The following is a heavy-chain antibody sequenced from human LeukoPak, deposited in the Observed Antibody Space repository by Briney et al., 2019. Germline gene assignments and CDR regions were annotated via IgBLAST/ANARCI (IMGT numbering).Heavy chain of an antibody. J-gene: IGHJ5*02. V-gene: IGHV4-59*08. CDR3: AGSSSPLGPLNWFDP. Sequence: SETLSLTCTVSGGSISSNYWSWIRQPPGKGLEWVGYIHYSGSTNYNPSLKSRVTISMDTSKNQFSLKLRSVTAADTAVYYCAGSSSPLGPLNWFDPWGQGTLVTVSS. D-gene: IGHD6-13*01. CDR2: IHYSGST. CDR1: GGSISSNY.